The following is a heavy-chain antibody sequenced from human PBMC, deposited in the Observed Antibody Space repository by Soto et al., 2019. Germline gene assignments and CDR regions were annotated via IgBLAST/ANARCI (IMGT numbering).Heavy chain of an antibody. Sequence: RASVKVSFKASGYTFTSYDINWVRQATGQGLEWMGWMNPNSGNTGYAQKFQGRVTMTRNTSTSTVYMELSSLRSEDTAVYYCAREGIVVVPAAELDPWGQGTLVTVSS. J-gene: IGHJ5*02. D-gene: IGHD2-2*01. CDR2: MNPNSGNT. CDR3: AREGIVVVPAAELDP. V-gene: IGHV1-8*01. CDR1: GYTFTSYD.